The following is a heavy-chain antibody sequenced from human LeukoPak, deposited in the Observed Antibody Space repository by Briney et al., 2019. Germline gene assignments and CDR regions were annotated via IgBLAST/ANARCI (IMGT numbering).Heavy chain of an antibody. J-gene: IGHJ4*02. CDR3: ARLCGGSCYSVPD. Sequence: SETLSLTCAAYGRSFSGYYWCWIRQPPGKGLEWIGEINHSGSTNYNPSLKSRVTISVDTSKNQFSQKFSSVTAADTAVYYCARLCGGSCYSVPDWGQGTLVTVSS. V-gene: IGHV4-34*01. CDR1: GRSFSGYY. CDR2: INHSGST. D-gene: IGHD2-15*01.